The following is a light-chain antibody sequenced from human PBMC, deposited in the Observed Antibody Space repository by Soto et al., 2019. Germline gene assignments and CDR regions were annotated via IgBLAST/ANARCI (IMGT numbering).Light chain of an antibody. Sequence: QSALTQPPSASGSPGQSVTISCTGTSSDVGGYNYVSWFQQHPGKAPKLIIHEVNQRPSGVPDRSSGSKSGNTASLTVSGLQAEDEGTYYCSSYGGYNNVVFGTGTKVTVL. CDR2: EVN. CDR1: SSDVGGYNY. J-gene: IGLJ1*01. CDR3: SSYGGYNNVV. V-gene: IGLV2-8*01.